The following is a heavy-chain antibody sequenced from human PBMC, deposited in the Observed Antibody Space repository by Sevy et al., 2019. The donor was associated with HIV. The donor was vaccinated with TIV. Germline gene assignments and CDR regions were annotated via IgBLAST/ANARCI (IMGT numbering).Heavy chain of an antibody. CDR2: TYYRSKWYN. Sequence: SQTLSLTCAISGDSVSSNSAAWNWIRQSPSRGLEWLGRTYYRSKWYNEYAVSVKSRITINPDTSKNQFSLQLNSVTPEDTAVYYCARGEVATATYYYYGMDVWGQGTTVTVSS. V-gene: IGHV6-1*01. D-gene: IGHD5-18*01. CDR1: GDSVSSNSAA. J-gene: IGHJ6*02. CDR3: ARGEVATATYYYYGMDV.